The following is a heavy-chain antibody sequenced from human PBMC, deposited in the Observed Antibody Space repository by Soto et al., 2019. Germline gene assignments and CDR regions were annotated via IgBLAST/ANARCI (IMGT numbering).Heavy chain of an antibody. V-gene: IGHV5-51*01. D-gene: IGHD3-10*01. CDR3: AGGGVRGVITPTSDYYGMYG. CDR2: IYPGDSDT. CDR1: GYSFTSYC. J-gene: IGHJ6*02. Sequence: PWESLKIPCMGSGYSFTSYCIGWVSQMPGKGLEWMGIIYPGDSDTRYSPSFQGQVTISAGKPISSAYLQRSSLKASDTAMYYCAGGGVRGVITPTSDYYGMYGWGRETTGTISS.